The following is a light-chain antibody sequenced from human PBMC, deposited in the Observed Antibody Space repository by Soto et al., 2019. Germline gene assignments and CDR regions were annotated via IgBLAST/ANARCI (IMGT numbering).Light chain of an antibody. CDR2: SNN. V-gene: IGLV1-44*01. Sequence: QSVLTQPPSASGTPGQRVTISCSGSSSNIGSNTVNWYQQLPGTAPKLLIYSNNQRPSGVPDRFSGSKSGTSASLAISGLQSEEEADYYCAAWEDSRNGWVFGGGTKLTVL. J-gene: IGLJ3*02. CDR3: AAWEDSRNGWV. CDR1: SSNIGSNT.